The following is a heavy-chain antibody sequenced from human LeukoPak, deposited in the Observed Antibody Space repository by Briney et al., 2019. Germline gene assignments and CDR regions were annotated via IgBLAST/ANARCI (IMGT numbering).Heavy chain of an antibody. D-gene: IGHD6-19*01. Sequence: ASVKVSCKASGYTFTDYYIHWVRQAPGQGREWMGRVNPDSGGATYAQKFQGRVTMTRDTSISTVYMELSSLRSEDTAVYYCARGGLRSSGWYGDYWGQGTLVTVSS. CDR2: VNPDSGGA. V-gene: IGHV1-2*06. CDR1: GYTFTDYY. J-gene: IGHJ4*02. CDR3: ARGGLRSSGWYGDY.